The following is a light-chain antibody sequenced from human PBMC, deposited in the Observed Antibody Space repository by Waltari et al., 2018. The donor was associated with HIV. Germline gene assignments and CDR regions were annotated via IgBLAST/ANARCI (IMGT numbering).Light chain of an antibody. V-gene: IGLV2-8*01. J-gene: IGLJ3*02. CDR2: EVS. CDR1: SSDVGGYNY. Sequence: QSALTQPPPASGSPGPSVTISCTGTSSDVGGYNYVSWYQQYPGKAPKVMIFEVSNRPSGVPDRFSGSRSGNTASLTVSGLQAEDEADYYCSSYAGSNNWVFGGGTKLTVL. CDR3: SSYAGSNNWV.